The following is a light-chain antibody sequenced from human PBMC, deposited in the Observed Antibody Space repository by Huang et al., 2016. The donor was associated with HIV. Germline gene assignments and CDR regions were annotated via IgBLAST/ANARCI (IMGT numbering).Light chain of an antibody. CDR2: AAS. V-gene: IGKV1-39*01. J-gene: IGKJ2*01. CDR3: QQSYSTPGYT. Sequence: DIQMTQSPSSLSASVGDRVTISCRASQNIKNYLSWYQQKPGKAPKVLIYAASSLHKGVPSRFSGSGSGTDFTLTISSLQPEDFATYYCQQSYSTPGYTFGQGTKLEIK. CDR1: QNIKNY.